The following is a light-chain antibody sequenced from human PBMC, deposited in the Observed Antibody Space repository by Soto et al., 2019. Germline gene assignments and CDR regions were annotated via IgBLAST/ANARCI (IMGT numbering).Light chain of an antibody. J-gene: IGLJ1*01. CDR1: KLGDKY. CDR2: RDN. Sequence: SYELTQPPSVSVSPGQTASITCSGDKLGDKYPCWYQQKPGQSPALVISRDNKRPSGIPARFSGSSSGNTATLTISGTQAMDEADYYCQAWDSSASYVFGTGTKLTVL. V-gene: IGLV3-1*01. CDR3: QAWDSSASYV.